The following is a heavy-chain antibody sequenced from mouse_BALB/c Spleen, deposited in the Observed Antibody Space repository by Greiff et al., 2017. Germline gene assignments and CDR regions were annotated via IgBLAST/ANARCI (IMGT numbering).Heavy chain of an antibody. J-gene: IGHJ2*01. D-gene: IGHD2-1*01. CDR1: GFTFTDYY. CDR3: ARGGGNYGY. Sequence: DVKLVESGGGLVQPGGSLRLSCATSGFTFTDYYMSWVRQPPGKALEWLGFIRNKANGYTTEYSVSVKGRFTISRDNSQSILYLQMNTLRAEDSATYYCARGGGNYGYWGQGTTLTASS. V-gene: IGHV7-3*02. CDR2: IRNKANGYTT.